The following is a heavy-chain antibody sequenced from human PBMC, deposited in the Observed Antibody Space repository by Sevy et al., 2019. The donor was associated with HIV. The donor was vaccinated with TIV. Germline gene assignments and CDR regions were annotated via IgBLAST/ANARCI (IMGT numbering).Heavy chain of an antibody. D-gene: IGHD6-19*01. CDR1: GFTFSSYW. Sequence: GESLKISCAASGFTFSSYWMSWVRQAPGKGLEWVANIKQDGSEKYYVDSVKGRFTISRDNAKNSLYLQMNSLRAEDTAVYYCARVLRSGWYGYYYGMDVWGQGTTVTVSS. CDR2: IKQDGSEK. V-gene: IGHV3-7*01. J-gene: IGHJ6*02. CDR3: ARVLRSGWYGYYYGMDV.